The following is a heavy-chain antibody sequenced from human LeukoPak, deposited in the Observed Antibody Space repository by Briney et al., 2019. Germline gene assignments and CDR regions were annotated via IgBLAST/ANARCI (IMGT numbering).Heavy chain of an antibody. J-gene: IGHJ4*02. D-gene: IGHD6-19*01. CDR3: ARGVYSSGWIDN. V-gene: IGHV3-23*01. CDR1: GFTFSSYA. Sequence: GGSLRLSCAASGFTFSSYAMTWVRQAPGKGLEWVSAISGNGGSTNYADSVKGRFTISRDNSKNTLYLQVNSLRAEDTAVYYCARGVYSSGWIDNWGQGTLVTVSS. CDR2: ISGNGGST.